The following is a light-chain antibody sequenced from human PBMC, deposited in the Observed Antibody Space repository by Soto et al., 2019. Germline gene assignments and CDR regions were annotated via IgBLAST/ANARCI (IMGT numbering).Light chain of an antibody. CDR2: DAS. CDR1: QSVGSN. V-gene: IGKV3D-15*01. Sequence: PWERVALSCRASQSVGSNFAWYQQRPGQAPRVLIYDASTRATGIPARFSGSGSATEFTLTISSLQSEDFAVYYCQQYNNWPYTFGQGTKLEIK. CDR3: QQYNNWPYT. J-gene: IGKJ2*01.